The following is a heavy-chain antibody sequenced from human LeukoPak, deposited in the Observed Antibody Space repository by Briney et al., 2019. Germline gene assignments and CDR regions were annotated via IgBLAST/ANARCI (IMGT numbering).Heavy chain of an antibody. V-gene: IGHV3-7*03. J-gene: IGHJ3*01. CDR2: IKPDGGHQ. CDR3: AKDREHWLVPTGYAFDV. Sequence: GGSLRFSCAASGLAFSDYWMSWVRQAPGKGLEWVANIKPDGGHQNYVDSVKGRFTISRDNAKNSLYLQLNSLRPEDMAFYFCAKDREHWLVPTGYAFDVWGQGTLVTVSS. CDR1: GLAFSDYW. D-gene: IGHD6-19*01.